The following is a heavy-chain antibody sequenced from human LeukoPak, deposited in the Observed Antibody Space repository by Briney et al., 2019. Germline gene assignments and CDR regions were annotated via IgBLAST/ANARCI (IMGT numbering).Heavy chain of an antibody. V-gene: IGHV4-39*07. Sequence: SETLSLTCTVSGGSISSSSYYWGWIRQPPGKGLEWIGSIYYSGSTYYNPSLKSRVTISVDTSKNQFSLKLSSVTAADTTVYYCARVPARVPFDYWGQGTLVTVSS. CDR3: ARVPARVPFDY. CDR2: IYYSGST. J-gene: IGHJ4*02. CDR1: GGSISSSSYY. D-gene: IGHD4/OR15-4a*01.